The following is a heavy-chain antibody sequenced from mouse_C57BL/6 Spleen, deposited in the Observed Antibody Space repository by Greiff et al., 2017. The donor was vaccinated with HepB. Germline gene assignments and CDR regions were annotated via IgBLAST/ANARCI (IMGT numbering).Heavy chain of an antibody. Sequence: EVHLVESGPGLAKPSQTLSLTCSVTGYSITSDYWTWIRKFPGNKLEYMGYISYSGSTYYNPSLKSRISITRDTSKNQYYLQLNSVTTEDTATYYGARYGENYWYFDVWGTGTTVTVSS. CDR3: ARYGENYWYFDV. CDR1: GYSITSDY. CDR2: ISYSGST. V-gene: IGHV3-8*01. J-gene: IGHJ1*03.